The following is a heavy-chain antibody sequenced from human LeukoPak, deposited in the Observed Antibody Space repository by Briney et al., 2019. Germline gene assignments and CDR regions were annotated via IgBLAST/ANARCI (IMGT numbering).Heavy chain of an antibody. CDR1: GGSVSDYY. D-gene: IGHD3-16*02. V-gene: IGHV4-59*02. J-gene: IGHJ6*03. Sequence: SETLSLTCTISGGSVSDYYWTWIRQPPGKGLEWIGYIYYSGSTNYNPSLKSRVTISLDTSKNQFSLKLSSVTAADTAVFYCARAVYYDYVWGSYPYYYYYMDVWGKGTTVTVSS. CDR3: ARAVYYDYVWGSYPYYYYYMDV. CDR2: IYYSGST.